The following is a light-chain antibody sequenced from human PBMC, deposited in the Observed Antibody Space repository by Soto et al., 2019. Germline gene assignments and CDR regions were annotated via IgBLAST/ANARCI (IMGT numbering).Light chain of an antibody. CDR3: RQYGRSLEFA. J-gene: IGKJ4*01. Sequence: IVLTQSPGTLSLSPGERATLSCRASQTVSNNFLAWYQEKPGRGPRLLIYGASTRATGIPDRFSGSASGTDFTLTSSRLDPEDFAVYYCRQYGRSLEFAVGGGTKVEIK. V-gene: IGKV3-20*01. CDR2: GAS. CDR1: QTVSNNF.